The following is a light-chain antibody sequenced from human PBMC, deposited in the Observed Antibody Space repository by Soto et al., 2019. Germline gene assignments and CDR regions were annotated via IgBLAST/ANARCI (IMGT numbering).Light chain of an antibody. CDR3: QQYSSNSYT. V-gene: IGKV1-5*01. Sequence: DIQMTQSPSTLSASVGDRVTITCRASQRISTWLAWYQHKPGQAPKVLFYDASILERGVPSRFSGSGSGTKFTLTISSLQPDDFATYHCQQYSSNSYTFGQGTKLEIK. CDR2: DAS. J-gene: IGKJ2*01. CDR1: QRISTW.